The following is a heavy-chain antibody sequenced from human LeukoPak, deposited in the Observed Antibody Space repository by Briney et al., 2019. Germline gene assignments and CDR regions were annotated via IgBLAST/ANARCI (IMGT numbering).Heavy chain of an antibody. CDR1: GYTFSSYV. CDR3: ARDDYGDPKPYYYYMDV. J-gene: IGHJ6*03. V-gene: IGHV1-2*02. D-gene: IGHD4-17*01. Sequence: ASVKVSCKASGYTFSSYVMNWVRQAPGQGLEWMGWINPNSGGTNYAQKFQGRVTMTRDTSISTAYMELSRLRSDDTAVYYCARDDYGDPKPYYYYMDVWGKGTTVTISS. CDR2: INPNSGGT.